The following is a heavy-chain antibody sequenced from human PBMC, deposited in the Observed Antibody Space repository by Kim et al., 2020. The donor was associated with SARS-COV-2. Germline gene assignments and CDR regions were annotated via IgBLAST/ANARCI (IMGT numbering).Heavy chain of an antibody. Sequence: GGSLRLSCAGSGFTFTGRWMHWVRQAPGQGLVWVSFVNSDGTSTTYADSVKGRFTISRDNAKNTLYLQMNSLRPEDTAAYYCARAESYALDVWGPGTTVT. CDR2: VNSDGTST. CDR3: ARAESYALDV. J-gene: IGHJ6*02. V-gene: IGHV3-74*01. CDR1: GFTFTGRW.